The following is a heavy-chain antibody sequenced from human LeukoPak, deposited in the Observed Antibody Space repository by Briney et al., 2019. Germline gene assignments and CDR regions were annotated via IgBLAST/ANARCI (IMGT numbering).Heavy chain of an antibody. Sequence: GGSLRLSCAASGFIFSRYTMKWVRQAPGKELEWVSSISASGYMYHADSVKGRFTIARDNSRNFLYLQMNSLRAEDTAVYYCARDEIVVVAATVEYYYYMGVWGTGTTVTVSS. D-gene: IGHD2-15*01. CDR2: ISASGYM. J-gene: IGHJ6*03. V-gene: IGHV3-21*01. CDR3: ARDEIVVVAATVEYYYYMGV. CDR1: GFIFSRYT.